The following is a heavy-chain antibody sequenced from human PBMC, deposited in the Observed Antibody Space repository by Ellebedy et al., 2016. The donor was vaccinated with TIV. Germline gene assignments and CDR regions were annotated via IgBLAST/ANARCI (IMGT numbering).Heavy chain of an antibody. J-gene: IGHJ4*02. CDR3: ARDGGSYSDFDY. Sequence: AASVTVSCKASGYTFTSYYMHWVRQARGQGLEWMGWINPNSGGTNYAQKFQGWVTMTRDTSISTAYMELSRLRSDDTAVYYCARDGGSYSDFDYWGQGTLVTVSS. V-gene: IGHV1-2*04. D-gene: IGHD1-26*01. CDR1: GYTFTSYY. CDR2: INPNSGGT.